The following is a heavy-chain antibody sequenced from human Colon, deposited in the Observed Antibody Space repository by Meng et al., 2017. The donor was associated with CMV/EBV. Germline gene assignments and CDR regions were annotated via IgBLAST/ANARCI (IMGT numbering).Heavy chain of an antibody. CDR2: IYDTGTT. CDR1: GFSVSRNY. CDR3: AREGYSNFDH. V-gene: IGHV3-53*01. Sequence: GESLKISCAASGFSVSRNYVSWVRQGPGKGLEWLSVIYDTGTTYYADSVKGRFTVSRDESQNTVFLQMNNLRAEDTAVYYCAREGYSNFDHWGQGTLVTVSS. J-gene: IGHJ4*02. D-gene: IGHD5-18*01.